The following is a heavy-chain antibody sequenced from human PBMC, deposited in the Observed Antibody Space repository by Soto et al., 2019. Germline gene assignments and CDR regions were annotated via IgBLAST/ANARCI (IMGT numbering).Heavy chain of an antibody. J-gene: IGHJ6*02. CDR1: GFTFSSYG. Sequence: QVQLVESGGGVVQPGRSLRLSCAAAGFTFSSYGMHWVRQAPGTGLEWVAVMSYDGSKYYADTVKGRFTISRDDSKNTLYLQINSLRPEDTAVYYCAKDFTPWFGDYFYYYSGMDVWGQGTTVTVSS. D-gene: IGHD4-17*01. CDR2: MSYDGSK. CDR3: AKDFTPWFGDYFYYYSGMDV. V-gene: IGHV3-30*18.